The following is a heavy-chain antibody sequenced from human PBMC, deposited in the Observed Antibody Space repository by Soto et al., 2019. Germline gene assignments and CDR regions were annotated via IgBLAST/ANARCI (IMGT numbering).Heavy chain of an antibody. D-gene: IGHD3-10*01. CDR1: GGTFSSYA. V-gene: IGHV1-69*12. CDR2: IIPIFGTA. Sequence: QVQLVQSGAEVKKPGSSVKVSCKASGGTFSSYAISWVRQAPGQGLEWMGGIIPIFGTADYAQKFQGRVTLTADESTSTASMELSSLRSEDTAVYYCASIRANTYYYGMDVWGQGTTVTVSS. CDR3: ASIRANTYYYGMDV. J-gene: IGHJ6*02.